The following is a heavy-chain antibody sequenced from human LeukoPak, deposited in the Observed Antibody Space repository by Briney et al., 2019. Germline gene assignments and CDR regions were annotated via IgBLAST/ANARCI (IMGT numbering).Heavy chain of an antibody. Sequence: GGSLRLSCAASGFTFSSYSMNWVRQAPGKGLEWVSSISSSSSYIYYADSVKGRFTISRDNAKNSLYLQMNSLRAEDTAVYYCARAFGTYYYDSSGYSWGQGTLVTVSS. D-gene: IGHD3-22*01. V-gene: IGHV3-21*01. CDR3: ARAFGTYYYDSSGYS. CDR1: GFTFSSYS. CDR2: ISSSSSYI. J-gene: IGHJ4*02.